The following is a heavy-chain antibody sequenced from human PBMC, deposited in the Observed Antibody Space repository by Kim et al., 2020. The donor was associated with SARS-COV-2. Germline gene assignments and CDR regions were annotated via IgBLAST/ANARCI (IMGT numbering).Heavy chain of an antibody. CDR2: IKSKTDGGTT. J-gene: IGHJ6*02. CDR3: TTDPTNMVKHYYYYYGMDV. CDR1: GFTFSNAW. V-gene: IGHV3-15*01. Sequence: GGSLRLSCAASGFTFSNAWMSWVRQAPGKGLEWVGRIKSKTDGGTTDYAAPVKGRFTISRDDSKNTLYLQMNSLKTEDTAVYYCTTDPTNMVKHYYYYYGMDVWGQGTTVTVSS. D-gene: IGHD3-10*01.